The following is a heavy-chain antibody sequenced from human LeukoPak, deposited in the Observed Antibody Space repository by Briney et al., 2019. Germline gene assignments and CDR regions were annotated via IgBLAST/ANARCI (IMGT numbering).Heavy chain of an antibody. CDR1: GYTFTDYY. V-gene: IGHV1-69-2*01. J-gene: IGHJ4*02. CDR3: AKENIIGGIVDGEDY. D-gene: IGHD3-16*01. Sequence: ATVKISCKASGYTFTDYYMHWVQQAPGKGLEWMGRVDPEDGETIYAEKFQGRVTITADTSTDTAYMELSSLRSEDTAVYYCAKENIIGGIVDGEDYWGQGTLVTVSS. CDR2: VDPEDGET.